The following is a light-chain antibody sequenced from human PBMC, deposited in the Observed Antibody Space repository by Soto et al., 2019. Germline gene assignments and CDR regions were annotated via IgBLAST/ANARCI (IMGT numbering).Light chain of an antibody. CDR3: QQYYKWPQT. V-gene: IGKV3-20*01. J-gene: IGKJ1*01. CDR1: QSVSYTF. Sequence: EIVLTQSPGTLSLSPGERATLSFMASQSVSYTFLAWYQQKPGQAPRLLIFGASGRATGIPDRFSGSGSGTDFTLSISRLEPEDFAVYHCQQYYKWPQTFGQGTKVDIK. CDR2: GAS.